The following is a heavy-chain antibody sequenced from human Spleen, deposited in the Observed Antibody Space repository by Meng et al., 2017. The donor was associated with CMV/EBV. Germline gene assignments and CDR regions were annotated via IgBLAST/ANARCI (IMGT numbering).Heavy chain of an antibody. D-gene: IGHD5-18*01. Sequence: SLKISCAASGFTFDDYAMHWVRQAPGKGLEWVSGISWNSGSIGYADSVKGRFTISRDNAKNSLYLQMNSLRAEDTALYYCAKGSGYSYGFAYFDYWGQGTLVTVSS. V-gene: IGHV3-9*01. CDR2: ISWNSGSI. J-gene: IGHJ4*02. CDR1: GFTFDDYA. CDR3: AKGSGYSYGFAYFDY.